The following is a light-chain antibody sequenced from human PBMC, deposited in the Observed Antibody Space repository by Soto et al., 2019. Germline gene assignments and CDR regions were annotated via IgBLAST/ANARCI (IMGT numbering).Light chain of an antibody. J-gene: IGKJ4*02. CDR1: QSISKW. Sequence: IPRTQSSSALSSSGGDRVPITXRVSQSISKWLSWYQQKPGXAPKXXXYDXSSCDSGVPSRFSGSGSGTNFTLTISSLQPAEFASYDWQQFNTSLITFGGGTKVEIK. CDR3: QQFNTSLIT. V-gene: IGKV1-5*01. CDR2: DXS.